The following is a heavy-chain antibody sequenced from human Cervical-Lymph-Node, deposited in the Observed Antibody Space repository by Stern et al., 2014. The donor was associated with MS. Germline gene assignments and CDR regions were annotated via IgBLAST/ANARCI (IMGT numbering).Heavy chain of an antibody. J-gene: IGHJ4*02. CDR1: GGSINSGDYY. Sequence: QLQLQESGPGLVKPSQTLSLTCTVSGGSINSGDYYWSWIRQPQGKGLEWIGYIYYSGSTYYNPSLKRRVTISIDTSKNQFSLELSSVTAADTAIYYCAREVWFGESPDYFDYWGQGTLVTVSS. CDR3: AREVWFGESPDYFDY. CDR2: IYYSGST. V-gene: IGHV4-30-4*01. D-gene: IGHD3-10*01.